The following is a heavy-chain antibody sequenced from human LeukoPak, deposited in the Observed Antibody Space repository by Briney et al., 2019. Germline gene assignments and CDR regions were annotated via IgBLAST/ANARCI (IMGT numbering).Heavy chain of an antibody. V-gene: IGHV4-39*07. J-gene: IGHJ4*02. Sequence: SETLALTCTVSGGSIGTDSHYWGWIRQTPGKGLEWIGLINFSGATYYNPSLKSRVTISVDTSKNQFSLKLSSVTAADTAVYYCAGSSWPGRYYFDYWGQGTLVTVSS. CDR3: AGSSWPGRYYFDY. CDR1: GGSIGTDSHY. D-gene: IGHD6-13*01. CDR2: INFSGAT.